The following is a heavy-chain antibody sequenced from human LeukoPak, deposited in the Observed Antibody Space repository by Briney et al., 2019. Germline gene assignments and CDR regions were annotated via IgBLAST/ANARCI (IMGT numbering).Heavy chain of an antibody. D-gene: IGHD6-13*01. CDR3: ARDPYGSSEYYFDY. V-gene: IGHV1-18*01. CDR2: ISAHSGNT. J-gene: IGHJ4*02. CDR1: GYAFTTYG. Sequence: GASVKVSCKASGYAFTTYGISWVRQAPGQGLEWMGWISAHSGNTNYAQKLQGRVTMTTDTSTSTAYMELRSLRSDDTAVYYCARDPYGSSEYYFDYWGQGTLVTVSS.